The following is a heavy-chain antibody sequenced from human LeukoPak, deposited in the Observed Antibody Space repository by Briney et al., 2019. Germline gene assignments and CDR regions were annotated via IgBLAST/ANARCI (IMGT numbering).Heavy chain of an antibody. D-gene: IGHD3-22*01. Sequence: GGSLRLSCAASGFTFSSYSMNWVRQAPGKGLEWVSCISSSSSTIYYADSVKGRFTISRDNAKNSLYLQMNSLRAEDTAVYYCARGARDSSGYIDYWGQGTLVTVSS. CDR1: GFTFSSYS. J-gene: IGHJ4*02. V-gene: IGHV3-48*01. CDR3: ARGARDSSGYIDY. CDR2: ISSSSSTI.